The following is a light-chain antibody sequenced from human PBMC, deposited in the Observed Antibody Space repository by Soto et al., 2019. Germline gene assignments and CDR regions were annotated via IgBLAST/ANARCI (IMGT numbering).Light chain of an antibody. Sequence: AIRMTQSPSSFSASTGDRVTITCRASQGISSYLAWYQQKPGKAPKLLIYAASTLQSGVPSRFSRSGSGTDFTLTISCLQSEDFATYYCQQYYSYLLTFGGGTKVEIK. CDR3: QQYYSYLLT. V-gene: IGKV1-8*01. CDR2: AAS. CDR1: QGISSY. J-gene: IGKJ4*01.